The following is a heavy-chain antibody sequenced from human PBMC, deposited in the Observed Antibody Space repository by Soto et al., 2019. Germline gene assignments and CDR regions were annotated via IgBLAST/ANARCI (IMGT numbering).Heavy chain of an antibody. D-gene: IGHD4-17*01. CDR1: GFTFSRDG. V-gene: IGHV3-23*01. CDR2: ITDNGGST. J-gene: IGHJ4*02. CDR3: AKKRATTTAFDY. Sequence: GGSLRLSCAASGFTFSRDGMSWVRQAPGKGLEWVSLITDNGGSTYYADSVKGRFTISTDNTKNTLFLQMNSLRAEDTAVYYCAKKRATTTAFDYWGQGALVTVSS.